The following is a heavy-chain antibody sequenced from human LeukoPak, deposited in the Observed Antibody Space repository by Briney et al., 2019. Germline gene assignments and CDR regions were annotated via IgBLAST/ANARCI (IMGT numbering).Heavy chain of an antibody. D-gene: IGHD6-19*01. CDR3: AKDRQWLVRRGNSFDY. CDR2: ISGSGGST. CDR1: GLTFNSYA. Sequence: PGGSLRLSCAASGLTFNSYAMNWVRQAPGKGLECISGSGGSTYYADSVKGRFTISRDNSKNTLYLQMNSLRTEDTAVYYCAKDRQWLVRRGNSFDYWGQGTLVTVSS. J-gene: IGHJ4*02. V-gene: IGHV3-23*01.